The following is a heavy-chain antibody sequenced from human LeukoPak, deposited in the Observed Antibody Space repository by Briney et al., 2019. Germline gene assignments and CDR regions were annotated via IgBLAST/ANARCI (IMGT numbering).Heavy chain of an antibody. J-gene: IGHJ4*02. D-gene: IGHD5-24*01. CDR3: ARRRDANNNFDY. CDR1: GFTFSSYS. V-gene: IGHV3-48*02. CDR2: ISSSSSTI. Sequence: PRGSLTLSCAASGFTFSSYSMNWVRQAPGKGLEWVSYISSSSSTIYYADSVKGRFTISRDNAKNSLYLQMTSLRDEDTAVYYCARRRDANNNFDYWGEGTRDPFSS.